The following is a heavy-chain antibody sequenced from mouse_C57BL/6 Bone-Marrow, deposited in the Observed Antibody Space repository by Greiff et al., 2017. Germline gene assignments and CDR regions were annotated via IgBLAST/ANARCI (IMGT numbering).Heavy chain of an antibody. D-gene: IGHD4-1*01. J-gene: IGHJ4*01. V-gene: IGHV1-81*01. Sequence: VQLMESGAELARPGASVKLSCKASGYTFTSYGISWVKQRTGQGLEWIGEIYPRSGNTYYNEKFKGKATLTADKSSSTAYMELRSLTSEDYAVYFCARPTGQYYYAMDYWGQGTSVTVSS. CDR3: ARPTGQYYYAMDY. CDR1: GYTFTSYG. CDR2: IYPRSGNT.